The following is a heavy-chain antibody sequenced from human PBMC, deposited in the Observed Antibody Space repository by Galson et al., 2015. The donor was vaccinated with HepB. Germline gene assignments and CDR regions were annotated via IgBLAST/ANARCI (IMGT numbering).Heavy chain of an antibody. CDR1: GVTFSRAA. J-gene: IGHJ2*01. D-gene: IGHD3-22*01. CDR3: ARDGDSSGYYDYWYFDL. CDR2: ISGSGGST. V-gene: IGHV3-23*01. Sequence: SLRLSCAASGVTFSRAAMSWVPQAPGKGLEWVSAISGSGGSTYYADSVKGRFTISRDNSKNTLYLQMNSLRAEDTAVYYCARDGDSSGYYDYWYFDLWGRGTLVTVSS.